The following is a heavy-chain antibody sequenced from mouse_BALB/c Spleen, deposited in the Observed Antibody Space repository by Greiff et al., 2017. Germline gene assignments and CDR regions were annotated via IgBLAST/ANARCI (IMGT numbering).Heavy chain of an antibody. CDR1: GYTFTSYW. CDR3: TRSDDYDSAY. J-gene: IGHJ3*01. CDR2: IYPGSGST. V-gene: IGHV1S22*01. D-gene: IGHD2-4*01. Sequence: LKQPGSELVRPGASVKLSCKASGYTFTSYWMHWVKQRPGQGLEWIGNIYPGSGSTNYDEKFKSKATLTVDTSSSTAYMQLSSLTSEDSAVYYCTRSDDYDSAYWGQGTLVTVSA.